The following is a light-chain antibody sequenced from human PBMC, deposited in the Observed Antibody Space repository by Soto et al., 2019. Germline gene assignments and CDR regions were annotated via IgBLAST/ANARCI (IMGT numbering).Light chain of an antibody. CDR1: QSVSSSY. V-gene: IGKV3-20*01. J-gene: IGKJ1*01. Sequence: EIVLTQSPGTLSSSPGERATLSCRASQSVSSSYFAWYQQKPGQAPRLLIYAASSRATGIPDRFSGSGSGTDFTLTISRLEPEDFATYYCQQYGSSSWTFGQGTKVEI. CDR3: QQYGSSSWT. CDR2: AAS.